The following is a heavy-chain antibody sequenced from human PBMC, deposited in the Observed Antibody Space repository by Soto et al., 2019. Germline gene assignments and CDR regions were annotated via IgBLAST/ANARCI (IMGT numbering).Heavy chain of an antibody. D-gene: IGHD1-20*01. V-gene: IGHV5-51*01. CDR3: ARHNLSLDS. J-gene: IGHJ4*02. Sequence: GESLKIYCSGPGYSCTSYWIGWVRQMPGKGLEWMGIIYPGDSDTRYSPSFQGQVTISADKSISTAYLQWSSLKASDTAMYYCARHNLSLDSWGQGTLVTVSS. CDR2: IYPGDSDT. CDR1: GYSCTSYW.